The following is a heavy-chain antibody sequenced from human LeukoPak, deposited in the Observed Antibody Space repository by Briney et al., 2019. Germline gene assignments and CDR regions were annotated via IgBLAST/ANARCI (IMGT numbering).Heavy chain of an antibody. V-gene: IGHV1-2*02. J-gene: IGHJ4*02. D-gene: IGHD3-16*01. CDR3: ARESWGTTELFDS. CDR2: INPNSGGT. Sequence: ASVKVSCKASGYTFTGYYMHWVRQAPGQGLEWMGWINPNSGGTNYAQKFQGRVTMTRDTSISTAYMELSRLRSDDTAVYYCARESWGTTELFDSWGQGSLVTVSS. CDR1: GYTFTGYY.